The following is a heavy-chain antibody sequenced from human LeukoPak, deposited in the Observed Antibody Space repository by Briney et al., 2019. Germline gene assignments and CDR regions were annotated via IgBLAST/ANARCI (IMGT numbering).Heavy chain of an antibody. CDR2: ITHSGSP. J-gene: IGHJ4*02. Sequence: PSETLSLTCAVSDYSISSGHYWGWIRQPPGKGLEWIGSITHSGSPQYNPSLKSRLTMSVDTSKNQFSLKLSSVTAADTAVYYCARIVVVIRGSLYYFDYWGRGTLVTVSS. D-gene: IGHD3-22*01. V-gene: IGHV4-38-2*01. CDR1: DYSISSGHY. CDR3: ARIVVVIRGSLYYFDY.